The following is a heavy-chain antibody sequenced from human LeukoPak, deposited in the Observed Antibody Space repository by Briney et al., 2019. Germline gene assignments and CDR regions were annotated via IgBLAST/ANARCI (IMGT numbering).Heavy chain of an antibody. J-gene: IGHJ4*02. CDR2: ISGSGGST. CDR1: GFTFSSYA. CDR3: ATELYYDSSGFCFY. V-gene: IGHV3-23*01. D-gene: IGHD3-22*01. Sequence: GGSLRLSCAASGFTFSSYAMRWVRQAPEKGVEWVSAISGSGGSTYYADSVKGRCTISTDNPKITLYLQMYSLRAEETAVYFCATELYYDSSGFCFYWGQGTLVTVSS.